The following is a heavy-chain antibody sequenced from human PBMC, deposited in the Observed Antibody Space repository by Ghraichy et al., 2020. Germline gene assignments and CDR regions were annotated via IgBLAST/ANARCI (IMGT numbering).Heavy chain of an antibody. Sequence: SVKVSCKASGGTFSSYAISWVRQAPGQGLEWMGGIIPIFGTPKYAQKFQGRVTIIADESTSTAYMELSSLRSEDTAVYYCARARSSGSYYDPDYWGQGTLVTVSS. CDR1: GGTFSSYA. CDR2: IIPIFGTP. V-gene: IGHV1-69*13. J-gene: IGHJ4*02. D-gene: IGHD3-22*01. CDR3: ARARSSGSYYDPDY.